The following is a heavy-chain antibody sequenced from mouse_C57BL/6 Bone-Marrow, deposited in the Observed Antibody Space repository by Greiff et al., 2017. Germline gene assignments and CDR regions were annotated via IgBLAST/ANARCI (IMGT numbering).Heavy chain of an antibody. J-gene: IGHJ3*01. CDR1: GYTFTSYW. CDR2: IYPSDSET. Sequence: QVQLQQPGAELVRPGSSVKLSCKASGYTFTSYWMDWVQQRPGQGLEWIGNIYPSDSETHYNQKFKDKATLTVDKSSGTAYMQLSSLTSEDSAVYYCAIYYDYAWFAYWGQGTLVTVSA. D-gene: IGHD2-4*01. CDR3: AIYYDYAWFAY. V-gene: IGHV1-61*01.